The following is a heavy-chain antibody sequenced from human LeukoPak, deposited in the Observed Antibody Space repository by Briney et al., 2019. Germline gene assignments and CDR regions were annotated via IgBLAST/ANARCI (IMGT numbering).Heavy chain of an antibody. CDR3: AGYNHSNSLAY. D-gene: IGHD4-11*01. Sequence: SETLSLTCTVSGGSISGYYWSWIRQPPGKGLEWYGLEWIGNIHATGDTNYNTSLNTPVTMSLDSSRRHLSLNLSSLTAADTAVYFCAGYNHSNSLAYWGEGILVTVSS. V-gene: IGHV4-4*08. CDR1: GGSISGYY. J-gene: IGHJ4*02. CDR2: IHATGDT.